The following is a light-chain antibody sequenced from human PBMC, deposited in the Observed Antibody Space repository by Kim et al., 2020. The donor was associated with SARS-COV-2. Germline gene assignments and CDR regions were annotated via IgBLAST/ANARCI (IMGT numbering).Light chain of an antibody. CDR2: DSS. V-gene: IGKV3-11*01. J-gene: IGKJ4*01. CDR3: QQRTGWPLT. CDR1: QSVSIY. Sequence: EIVLTQSPATLSLSPGERATLSCRASQSVSIYLAWYQQKPGQAPRLLIYDSSNRATGIPARFSGSGSGTDFTLTISSLEPEDFAVYYCQQRTGWPLTFGGGTKGDIK.